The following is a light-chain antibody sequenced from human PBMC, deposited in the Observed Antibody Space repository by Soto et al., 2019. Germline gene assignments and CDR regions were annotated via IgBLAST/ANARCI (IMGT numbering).Light chain of an antibody. V-gene: IGKV1-5*01. CDR2: GAS. CDR3: QHYNTYSCA. J-gene: IGKJ2*02. CDR1: QSVSNW. Sequence: DIQMTQSPSTLSASVGDRVTITCRASQSVSNWLAWYQQKPGKAPRLLIPGASTLGGGVPSRFSGSGSGTEFTLTISSLQPDDFATYYCQHYNTYSCAFGQGTKLEIK.